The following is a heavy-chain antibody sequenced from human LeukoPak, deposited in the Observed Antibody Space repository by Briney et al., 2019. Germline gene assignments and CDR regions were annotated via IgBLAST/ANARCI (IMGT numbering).Heavy chain of an antibody. CDR1: GGSISSGGYS. V-gene: IGHV4-30-2*01. D-gene: IGHD6-13*01. Sequence: SQTLSLTCAVSGGSISSGGYSWSWIRQPPGKGLEWIGEIYHSGSTNYNPSLKSRVTISVDKSKNQFSLKLSSVTAADTAVYYCAISRGIAAGDWGQGTLVTVSS. CDR2: IYHSGST. J-gene: IGHJ4*02. CDR3: AISRGIAAGD.